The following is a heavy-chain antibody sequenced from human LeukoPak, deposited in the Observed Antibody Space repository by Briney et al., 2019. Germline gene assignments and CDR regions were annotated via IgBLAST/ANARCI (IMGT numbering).Heavy chain of an antibody. V-gene: IGHV3-11*01. Sequence: GRSLRLSCAASGFTFSDYYMSWIRQAPGKGLEWVSYISSSGSTIYYADSVKGRFTISRDNAKNSLYLQMNSLRAEDTAVYYCARAITMVRGVHPPDYWGQGTLVTVSS. D-gene: IGHD3-10*01. CDR2: ISSSGSTI. J-gene: IGHJ4*02. CDR1: GFTFSDYY. CDR3: ARAITMVRGVHPPDY.